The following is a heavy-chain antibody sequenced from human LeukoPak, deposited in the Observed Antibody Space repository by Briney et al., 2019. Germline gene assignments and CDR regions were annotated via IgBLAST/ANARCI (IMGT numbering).Heavy chain of an antibody. V-gene: IGHV3-23*01. J-gene: IGHJ4*02. CDR2: ISDSGAGT. CDR3: AKYIRKHFVY. Sequence: GRSLRLSCAASGFTFTSYYMAWVRQAPGKGLGWVSSISDSGAGTYYADSVKGRFTISRDNPRNTLYLQMSSLTVEDTAAYYCAKYIRKHFVYWGQGTLVTVSS. CDR1: GFTFTSYY.